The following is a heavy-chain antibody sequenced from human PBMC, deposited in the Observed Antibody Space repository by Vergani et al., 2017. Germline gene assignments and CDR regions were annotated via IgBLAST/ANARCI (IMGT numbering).Heavy chain of an antibody. CDR1: GYSISSGYS. D-gene: IGHD3-16*01. V-gene: IGHV4-38-2*01. J-gene: IGHJ4*02. Sequence: QVQLQESGPGLVKPSETLSLTCGVSGYSISSGYSWGWIRQPPGKGLEWIGSIDHSGTTSYNASLKSRVTISVDTATNQFSLQLRSVTAADTAVYYCATLLTGGIDYWGQGTLVTVSS. CDR2: IDHSGTT. CDR3: ATLLTGGIDY.